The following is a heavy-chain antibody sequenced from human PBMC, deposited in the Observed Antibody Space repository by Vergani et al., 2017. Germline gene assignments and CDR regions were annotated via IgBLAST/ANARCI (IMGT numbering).Heavy chain of an antibody. CDR1: GYSFTSYW. D-gene: IGHD3-3*01. V-gene: IGHV5-51*03. CDR3: ARHTSTSFGVVPYAFDI. CDR2: IYPGDSDT. Sequence: EVQLVQSGAEVKKPGESLKISCKCSGYSFTSYWIGWVRQMPGKGLEWMGIIYPGDSDTRYSPSFQGQVTISADKSISTAYLQWSSLKASDTAMYYCARHTSTSFGVVPYAFDIWGQGTMVTVSS. J-gene: IGHJ3*02.